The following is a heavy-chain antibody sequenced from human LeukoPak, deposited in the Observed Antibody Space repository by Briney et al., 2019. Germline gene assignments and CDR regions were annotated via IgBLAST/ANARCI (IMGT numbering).Heavy chain of an antibody. CDR2: KDYSGST. V-gene: IGHV4-59*01. CDR1: GGSISRYY. J-gene: IGHJ2*01. D-gene: IGHD6-13*01. Sequence: PSETLSLTCTVSGGSISRYYWTWIRKPPGKGLEWIGYKDYSGSTNYNRSLKSRVTISVDTSKNQFSLKLSSVTAADTAVYYCARVYYSSSYDYWYFDLWGRGTLVTVSS. CDR3: ARVYYSSSYDYWYFDL.